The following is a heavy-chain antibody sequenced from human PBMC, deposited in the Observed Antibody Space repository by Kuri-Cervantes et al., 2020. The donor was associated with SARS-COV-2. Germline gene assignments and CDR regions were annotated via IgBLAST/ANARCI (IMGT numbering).Heavy chain of an antibody. CDR1: GDTVSSYS. CDR3: ARDRVGRENAFDV. Sequence: SVKVSCKAIGDTVSSYSISWVRQAPGQGLEWMGGIIPLFGTTGSAQTFRGRITITADKSTNTAYMELSSLTSEDTAMYSCARDRVGRENAFDVWGLGTIVTVSS. CDR2: IIPLFGTT. J-gene: IGHJ3*01. D-gene: IGHD5-24*01. V-gene: IGHV1-69*06.